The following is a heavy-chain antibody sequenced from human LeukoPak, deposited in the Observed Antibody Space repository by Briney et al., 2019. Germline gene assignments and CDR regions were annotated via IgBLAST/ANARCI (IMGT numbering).Heavy chain of an antibody. CDR2: MNPNSGNT. CDR1: GYTFTTYD. J-gene: IGHJ4*02. V-gene: IGHV1-8*01. CDR3: ARGNCSTTTCFFNDF. Sequence: GASVKVSCKASGYTFTTYDINWVRQATGQGLEWMGWMNPNSGNTGYAQKFQGRVTMTRNTPIKTAYLELSRLRSEDTAVCYCARGNCSTTTCFFNDFWGQGTLVTISS. D-gene: IGHD2-2*01.